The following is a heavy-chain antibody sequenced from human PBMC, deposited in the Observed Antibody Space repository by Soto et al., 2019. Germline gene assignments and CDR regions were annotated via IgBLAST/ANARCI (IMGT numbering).Heavy chain of an antibody. J-gene: IGHJ3*02. CDR2: INPATGAA. CDR3: ARGGGVGVAGSAAFDM. D-gene: IGHD3-3*01. V-gene: IGHV1-2*02. Sequence: QLHLVQSGAVVKKPGASVTVSCSASGYPVTAYYMHWVRQAPGRGLEWMGGINPATGAAKYTQTFQGRVTVPRETSTSTVFMELSGLTSEDTAVFYCARGGGVGVAGSAAFDMWGQGTLVTVSS. CDR1: GYPVTAYY.